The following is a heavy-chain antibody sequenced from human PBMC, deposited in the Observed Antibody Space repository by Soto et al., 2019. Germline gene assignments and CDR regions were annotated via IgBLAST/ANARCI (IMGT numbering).Heavy chain of an antibody. D-gene: IGHD6-19*01. CDR3: ANSGWYNPDGYFHH. CDR1: GFTFSSYA. Sequence: EVQLLESGGGLVQPGGSLKLSCAASGFTFSSYAMSWVRQAPGKGLEWVSGISGTGGTPYYPNSVKGRFTISRDNSKNTLYLQMNSLRAEDTAVYYCANSGWYNPDGYFHHWGQGTLVTVSS. CDR2: ISGTGGTP. V-gene: IGHV3-23*01. J-gene: IGHJ1*01.